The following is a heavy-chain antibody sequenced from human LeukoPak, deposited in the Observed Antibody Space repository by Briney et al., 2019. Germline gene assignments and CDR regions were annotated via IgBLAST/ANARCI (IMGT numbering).Heavy chain of an antibody. CDR3: AKPPYDSSGYYQSPFDY. D-gene: IGHD3-22*01. J-gene: IGHJ4*02. V-gene: IGHV3-30*18. Sequence: GGSLRLSCAASGFSFSSYGMHWVRQAPGKGLEWVAVMSYDGSKEYYADSVKGRFTISRDNSKNTLYLQMNSLGAEDTAVYYCAKPPYDSSGYYQSPFDYWGQGTLVTVSS. CDR2: MSYDGSKE. CDR1: GFSFSSYG.